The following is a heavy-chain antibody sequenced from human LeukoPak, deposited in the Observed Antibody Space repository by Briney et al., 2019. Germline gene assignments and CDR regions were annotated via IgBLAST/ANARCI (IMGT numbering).Heavy chain of an antibody. J-gene: IGHJ3*02. CDR2: ISSSSSYI. D-gene: IGHD3-10*01. V-gene: IGHV3-21*01. Sequence: GGSLRLSCAASGITFSSYSMNWVRQAPGKGLEWVSSISSSSSYIYYADSVKGRFTISRDNAKNSLYLQMNSLRAEATAVYYCESPLVHGSGSYLDAFDIWGQGTMVTVSS. CDR1: GITFSSYS. CDR3: ESPLVHGSGSYLDAFDI.